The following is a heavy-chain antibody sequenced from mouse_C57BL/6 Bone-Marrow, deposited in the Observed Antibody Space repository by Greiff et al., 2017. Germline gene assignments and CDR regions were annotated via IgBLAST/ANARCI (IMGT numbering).Heavy chain of an antibody. D-gene: IGHD2-3*01. CDR1: GFTFRDYG. CDR2: ISSGSSTI. J-gene: IGHJ2*01. V-gene: IGHV5-17*01. Sequence: EVKLMESGGGLVKPGGSLKLSCAASGFTFRDYGMHWVRQAPEKGLEWVAYISSGSSTISYADTVKGRFTISRDNAKNTLFLQMTSLRSEDTAMYYCAILYDGYFDYWGQGTTLTVSS. CDR3: AILYDGYFDY.